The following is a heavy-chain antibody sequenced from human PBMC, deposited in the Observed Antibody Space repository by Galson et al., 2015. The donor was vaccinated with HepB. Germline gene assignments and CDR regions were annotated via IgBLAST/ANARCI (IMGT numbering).Heavy chain of an antibody. V-gene: IGHV4-30-4*01. J-gene: IGHJ4*02. CDR1: GGSISSGDYY. D-gene: IGHD3-3*01. CDR3: ARDYLGDFWSGYGHYFDY. Sequence: TLSLTCTVSGGSISSGDYYWSWIRQPPGKGLEWIGYIYYSGSTYYNPSLKSRVTISVDTSKNQFSLKLSSVTAADTAVYYCARDYLGDFWSGYGHYFDYWGQGTLVTVSS. CDR2: IYYSGST.